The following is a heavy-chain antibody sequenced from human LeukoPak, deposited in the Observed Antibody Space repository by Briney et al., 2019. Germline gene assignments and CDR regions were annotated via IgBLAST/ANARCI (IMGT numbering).Heavy chain of an antibody. CDR1: GGTFSSDA. Sequence: SVKVSCKACGGTFSSDAISWVRQAPGQGLEWMGGIIPIFGTANYAQKFQGRVTITADESTSTAYMELSSLRSEDTAVYYCARKEERYGDYFYFDYWRQGTLVTVSS. V-gene: IGHV1-69*13. CDR3: ARKEERYGDYFYFDY. J-gene: IGHJ4*02. CDR2: IIPIFGTA. D-gene: IGHD4-17*01.